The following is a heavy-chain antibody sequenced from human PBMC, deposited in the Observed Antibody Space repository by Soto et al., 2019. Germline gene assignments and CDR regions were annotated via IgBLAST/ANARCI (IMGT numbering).Heavy chain of an antibody. Sequence: PGESLKISCKGSGYSFTSYWIGWVRQMPGKGLEWMGIIYPGDSDTRYSPSFQGQVTISADKSISTAYLQWSSLKASDTAMYYCARTWVAARGYYYYGMDVWGQGTTVTVSS. D-gene: IGHD2-15*01. CDR3: ARTWVAARGYYYYGMDV. J-gene: IGHJ6*02. V-gene: IGHV5-51*01. CDR1: GYSFTSYW. CDR2: IYPGDSDT.